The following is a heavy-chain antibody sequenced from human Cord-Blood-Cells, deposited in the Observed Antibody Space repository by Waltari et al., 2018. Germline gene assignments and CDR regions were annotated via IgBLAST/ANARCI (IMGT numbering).Heavy chain of an antibody. D-gene: IGHD3-3*01. CDR1: GGSISSSSYY. CDR3: ASAITIFGVVIIHYFDY. V-gene: IGHV4-39*01. J-gene: IGHJ4*02. Sequence: QLQLQESGPGLVKPSETLSLTCTVSGGSISSSSYYWGWIRQPPGKGLEWIGSIYYSGSTSYNPSLKSRVTISVGTSKNQFSLKLSSVTAADTAVYYCASAITIFGVVIIHYFDYWGQGTLVTVSS. CDR2: IYYSGST.